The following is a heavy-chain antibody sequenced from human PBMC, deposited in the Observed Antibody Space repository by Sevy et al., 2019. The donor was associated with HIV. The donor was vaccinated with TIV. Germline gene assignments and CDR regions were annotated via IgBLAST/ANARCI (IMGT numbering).Heavy chain of an antibody. V-gene: IGHV3-48*01. Sequence: GESLKISCAGSGFTFSSYDMNWVRQAPGKGLEWISKISSSGSSIYYADSVKGRFTIARDTSKSTVYLQMDSLRAEDTAVYYCARDLNSGYANYYYYGMDVWGQGTTVTVSS. CDR1: GFTFSSYD. J-gene: IGHJ6*02. CDR2: ISSSGSSI. CDR3: ARDLNSGYANYYYYGMDV. D-gene: IGHD5-12*01.